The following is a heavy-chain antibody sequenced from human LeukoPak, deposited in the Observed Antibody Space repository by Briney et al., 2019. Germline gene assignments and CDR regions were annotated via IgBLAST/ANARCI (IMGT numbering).Heavy chain of an antibody. V-gene: IGHV3-74*01. Sequence: GGSLRLSCAASGFTFSGFWMHWVRQAPGKGLVWVSRIHSDGSNTNYADSVKGRFNISRDNAKNTLYLQMNSLRAEDTAMYYCARATYTSGWYWYDYWGQGTLVIVSS. CDR1: GFTFSGFW. D-gene: IGHD6-19*01. CDR2: IHSDGSNT. CDR3: ARATYTSGWYWYDY. J-gene: IGHJ4*02.